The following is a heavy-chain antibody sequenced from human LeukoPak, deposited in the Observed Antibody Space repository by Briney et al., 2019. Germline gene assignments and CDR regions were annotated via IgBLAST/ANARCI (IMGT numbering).Heavy chain of an antibody. CDR3: ARGPYYDMLTGYSPFDY. CDR2: IYSGGST. J-gene: IGHJ4*02. Sequence: GGSLRLSCAASGFTVSSNYMSWVRQAPGKGLEWVSVIYSGGSTYYADSVKGRFTISRDNSKNTLYLQMNSLRAEDTAVYYCARGPYYDMLTGYSPFDYWGQGTLVTVSS. D-gene: IGHD3-9*01. V-gene: IGHV3-66*01. CDR1: GFTVSSNY.